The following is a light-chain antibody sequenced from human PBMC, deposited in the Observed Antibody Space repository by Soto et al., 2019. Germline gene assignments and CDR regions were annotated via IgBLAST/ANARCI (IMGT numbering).Light chain of an antibody. J-gene: IGKJ5*01. Sequence: DIPLTQSPSSLSAFVGDRVTITCRASQSISSSLNWYQHKPGKAPNLLIYDASGLHSGVPSRFSGSGSGTDFTLTISNLQPEDFATYYCQQSYGTPRTFGQGTRLEIK. V-gene: IGKV1-39*01. CDR2: DAS. CDR3: QQSYGTPRT. CDR1: QSISSS.